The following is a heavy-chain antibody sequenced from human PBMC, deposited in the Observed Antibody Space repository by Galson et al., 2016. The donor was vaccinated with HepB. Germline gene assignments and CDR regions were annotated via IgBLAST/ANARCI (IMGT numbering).Heavy chain of an antibody. D-gene: IGHD6-19*01. CDR3: AKEANSGWYRFVDY. Sequence: SLRLSCAGSGFSVSTHGMHWVRQVPGKGLEWVGVITYDGGNQHYSDSVKGRFTISKDISKNMVYLQMNSLVVEDTAVYYCAKEANSGWYRFVDYWGLGTLVTVSS. CDR2: ITYDGGNQ. J-gene: IGHJ4*02. CDR1: GFSVSTHG. V-gene: IGHV3-30*18.